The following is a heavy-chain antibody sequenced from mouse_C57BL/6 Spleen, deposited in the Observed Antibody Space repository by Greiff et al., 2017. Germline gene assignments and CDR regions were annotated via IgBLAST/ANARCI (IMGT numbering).Heavy chain of an antibody. V-gene: IGHV1-26*01. J-gene: IGHJ2*01. CDR1: GYTFTDYY. Sequence: VQLQQSGPELVKPGASVKISCKASGYTFTDYYMNWVKQSHGKSLEWIGDINPNNGGTSYNQKFKGKATLTVDKSSSTAYMELRSLTSEDSAVYYCARRSTTVVATWEYYFDYWGQGTTLTVSS. CDR2: INPNNGGT. CDR3: ARRSTTVVATWEYYFDY. D-gene: IGHD1-1*01.